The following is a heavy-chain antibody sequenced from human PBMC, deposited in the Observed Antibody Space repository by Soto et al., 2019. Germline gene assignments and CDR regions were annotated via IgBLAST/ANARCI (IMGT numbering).Heavy chain of an antibody. CDR1: GGTFSSYA. CDR3: VIIVAIPVTPDN. Sequence: QVQLVQSGAEVRQPASSVKVSCKTSGGTFSSYAISWVRQAPGQGLEWMGGIFPIVDTSTYAQKFQGRVTITAVESTSTVYMDPSLLRSADTAVYDCVIIVAIPVTPDNLGPGTLVTVSS. D-gene: IGHD2-15*01. V-gene: IGHV1-69*12. J-gene: IGHJ4*02. CDR2: IFPIVDTS.